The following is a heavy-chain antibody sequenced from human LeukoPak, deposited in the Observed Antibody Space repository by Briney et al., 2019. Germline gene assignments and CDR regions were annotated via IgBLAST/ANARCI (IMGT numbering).Heavy chain of an antibody. D-gene: IGHD4/OR15-4a*01. Sequence: GGSLRLSCAASEFTLSHYAMHWVRQAPGKGLEWVAVTSYDGSNKHYADSVRGRFTISRDNSKNTLYLQMNSLRPEDTAVYYCTRNEYGEYYFDYWGQGTLVTVSS. CDR3: TRNEYGEYYFDY. CDR1: EFTLSHYA. J-gene: IGHJ4*02. CDR2: TSYDGSNK. V-gene: IGHV3-30-3*01.